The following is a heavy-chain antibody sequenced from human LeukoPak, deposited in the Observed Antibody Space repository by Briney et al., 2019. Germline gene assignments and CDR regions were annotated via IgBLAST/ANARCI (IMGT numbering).Heavy chain of an antibody. J-gene: IGHJ4*02. Sequence: ASVKVSCKASRYTFTGYYMHWVRQAPGQGLEWMGWINPNSGGTNYAQKFQGRVTMTRDTSISTAYMELSRLRSDDTAVYYCARDIAIVGATEGDYWGQGTLVTVSS. V-gene: IGHV1-2*02. CDR2: INPNSGGT. CDR3: ARDIAIVGATEGDY. CDR1: RYTFTGYY. D-gene: IGHD1-26*01.